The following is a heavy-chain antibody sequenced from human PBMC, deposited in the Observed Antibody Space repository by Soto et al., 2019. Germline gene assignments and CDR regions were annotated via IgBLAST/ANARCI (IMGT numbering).Heavy chain of an antibody. J-gene: IGHJ4*02. D-gene: IGHD6-19*01. CDR3: ARRGYSSGWYYFDY. CDR1: GGSISSYY. V-gene: IGHV4-59*01. Sequence: SETLSLTCSVSGGSISSYYWSWIRQPPGKGLEWIGYILYSGSTNYSPSLKSRVTISVDTSKNQFSLKLTSVTAADTAVYYCARRGYSSGWYYFDYWGQGTLVTVSS. CDR2: ILYSGST.